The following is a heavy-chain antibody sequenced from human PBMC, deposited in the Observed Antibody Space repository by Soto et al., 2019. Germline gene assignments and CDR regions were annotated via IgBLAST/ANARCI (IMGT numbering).Heavy chain of an antibody. V-gene: IGHV3-23*01. D-gene: IGHD5-18*01. Sequence: EVQLLESGGGLVQPGGSLRLSCAASGFTFSSYAMSWVRQAPGKGREWVLAISGSGGSTYYADSAKGRFTITRDNSKNTFYMQMNSLRAEDTAVYYGASESLTWIQLWDDEDFDYWGQGTLVTVSS. CDR3: ASESLTWIQLWDDEDFDY. J-gene: IGHJ4*02. CDR1: GFTFSSYA. CDR2: ISGSGGST.